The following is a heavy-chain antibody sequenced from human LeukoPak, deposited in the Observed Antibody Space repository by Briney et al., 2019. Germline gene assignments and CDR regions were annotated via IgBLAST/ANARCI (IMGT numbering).Heavy chain of an antibody. V-gene: IGHV1-18*01. Sequence: ASVKVSCKASGYTFTSYGISWVRQAPGQGLEWMGWISAYNGNTNYAQKLQGRVTMTRDTSISTAYMELSRLRSDDTAVYYCARGLPRIAVAGIRSWFDPWGQGTLVTVSS. D-gene: IGHD6-19*01. CDR3: ARGLPRIAVAGIRSWFDP. J-gene: IGHJ5*02. CDR2: ISAYNGNT. CDR1: GYTFTSYG.